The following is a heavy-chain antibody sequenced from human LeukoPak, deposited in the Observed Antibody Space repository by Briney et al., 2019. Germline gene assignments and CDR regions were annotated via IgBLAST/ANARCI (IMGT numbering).Heavy chain of an antibody. CDR2: INPNSGDT. CDR1: GYTFTGYY. CDR3: YLYYYDSSGYSYYFDY. V-gene: IGHV1-2*06. D-gene: IGHD3-22*01. J-gene: IGHJ4*02. Sequence: ASVKVSCTASGYTFTGYYMHWVRQAPGHRLEWRGRINPNSGDTNYAQKFQGRVTMTRDTSISTAYMELSRLRSDDTAVYYCYLYYYDSSGYSYYFDYWGQGTLVTVSS.